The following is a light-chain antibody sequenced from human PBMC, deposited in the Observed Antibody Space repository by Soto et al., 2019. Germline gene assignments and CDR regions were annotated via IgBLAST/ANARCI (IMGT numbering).Light chain of an antibody. Sequence: DIQMTQSPSTLSSSVGDRVTITCRASQSLSGRLAWYQQRPGQAPKLLIYDVSTLESGVPSRCSGTGTGSGTEFTISISDLQPDDFAAYYCQQYNHYSTFSPGTKV. CDR1: QSLSGR. CDR2: DVS. CDR3: QQYNHYST. V-gene: IGKV1-5*01. J-gene: IGKJ1*01.